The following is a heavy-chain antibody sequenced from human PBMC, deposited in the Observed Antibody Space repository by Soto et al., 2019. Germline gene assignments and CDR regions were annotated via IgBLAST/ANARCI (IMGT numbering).Heavy chain of an antibody. Sequence: VASVKVSCKASGYTFTSYGISWVRQAPGQGLEWMGWISAYNGNTNYAQKLQGRVTMTTDTSTSTAYMELRSLRSDDTAVYYCARERAAARRTWDYYGMDVWGQGTTVTVSS. CDR2: ISAYNGNT. CDR3: ARERAAARRTWDYYGMDV. CDR1: GYTFTSYG. V-gene: IGHV1-18*01. D-gene: IGHD6-13*01. J-gene: IGHJ6*02.